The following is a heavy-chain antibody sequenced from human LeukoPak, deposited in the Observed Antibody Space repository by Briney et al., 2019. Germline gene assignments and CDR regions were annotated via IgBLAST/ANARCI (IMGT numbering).Heavy chain of an antibody. CDR2: IYYSGST. CDR3: ARVGGSNYYYYGLDV. J-gene: IGHJ6*02. Sequence: SETLSLTCTVSGGSISSYYWSWIRQPPGKGREGIEYIYYSGSTNYSPSLKSRVTISVDTHTNQFSLKLSSVTAADTAVYYCARVGGSNYYYYGLDVWGQGTTVTVSS. D-gene: IGHD3/OR15-3a*01. CDR1: GGSISSYY. V-gene: IGHV4-59*01.